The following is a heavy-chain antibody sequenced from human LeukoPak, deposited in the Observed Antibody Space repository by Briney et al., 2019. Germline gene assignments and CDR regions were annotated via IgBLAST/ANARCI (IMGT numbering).Heavy chain of an antibody. D-gene: IGHD3-3*01. Sequence: GGSLRLSCSASGFPFSSYGMHWVRQAPAKGLEWVAVIWYEGSNKYYADSVKGRFTISRDNSKNTLYLQMNSLRAKDTAVYDCARGGFTYYDFWSGYYTADYWGQGTLVTVSA. J-gene: IGHJ4*02. CDR1: GFPFSSYG. CDR2: IWYEGSNK. CDR3: ARGGFTYYDFWSGYYTADY. V-gene: IGHV3-33*01.